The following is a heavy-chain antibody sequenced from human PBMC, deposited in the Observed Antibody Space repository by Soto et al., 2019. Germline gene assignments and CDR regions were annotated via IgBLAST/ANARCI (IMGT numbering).Heavy chain of an antibody. CDR1: GVSISSGGYS. J-gene: IGHJ6*02. CDR3: ASAYYYFGMDA. V-gene: IGHV4-30-2*01. CDR2: FLHSGTT. Sequence: QLQLQESGSRLVKPSETLSLTCGVSGVSISSGGYSWSWIRQPPGNGLEWIGYFLHSGTTYYSPSLKSCVTISIDRSKNQFSLNLTSATAADTAVYYIASAYYYFGMDAWGQGTTVIVS.